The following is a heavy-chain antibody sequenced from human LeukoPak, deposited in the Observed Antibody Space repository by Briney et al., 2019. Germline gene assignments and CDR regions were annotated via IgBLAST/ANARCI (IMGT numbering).Heavy chain of an antibody. Sequence: SETLSLTCTVSGGSVSSGSYYWSWIRQPPGKGPEWIGYIYYSGSTNYNPSLKSRVTISVDTSKNQFSLKLSSVTAADTAVYYCARDSRSSLDPWGQGTLVTVSS. CDR1: GGSVSSGSYY. V-gene: IGHV4-61*01. J-gene: IGHJ5*02. CDR2: IYYSGST. CDR3: ARDSRSSLDP.